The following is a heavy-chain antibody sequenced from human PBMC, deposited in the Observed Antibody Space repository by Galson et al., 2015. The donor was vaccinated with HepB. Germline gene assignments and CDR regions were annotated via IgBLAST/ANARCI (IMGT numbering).Heavy chain of an antibody. V-gene: IGHV3-30*03. CDR2: ISHDGSNE. D-gene: IGHD3-22*01. Sequence: SLRLSCAGSEFTFSSYGMHWVRQAPGKGLEWVTFISHDGSNEYYEASVEGRFTISRDNSKNTLYLQMNSLRAEDTAVYYCARDPTPFTYYYDSKSPRGYNYGMDVWGQGTTVTVSS. CDR3: ARDPTPFTYYYDSKSPRGYNYGMDV. CDR1: EFTFSSYG. J-gene: IGHJ6*02.